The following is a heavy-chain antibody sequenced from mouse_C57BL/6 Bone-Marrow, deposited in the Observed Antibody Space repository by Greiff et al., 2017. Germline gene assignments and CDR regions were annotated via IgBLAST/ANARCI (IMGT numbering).Heavy chain of an antibody. V-gene: IGHV1-72*01. CDR2: IDPNSGGT. D-gene: IGHD1-1*01. CDR3: ARFPDYGSSYGAWFAY. Sequence: QVQLQQSGAELVKPGASVKLSCKASGYTFTSYWMHWVKQRPGRGLEWIGRIDPNSGGTKYNEKFKSKATLTVDKPSSTAYMQLSSLTSEDSAVYYCARFPDYGSSYGAWFAYWGQGTLVTVSA. J-gene: IGHJ3*01. CDR1: GYTFTSYW.